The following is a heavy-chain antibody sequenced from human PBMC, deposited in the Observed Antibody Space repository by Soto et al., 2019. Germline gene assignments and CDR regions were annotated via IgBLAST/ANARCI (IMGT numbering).Heavy chain of an antibody. CDR3: ARQEYIYGDYIR. CDR1: GGSISSSSYY. CDR2: IYYSGST. Sequence: SETLSLTCTVSGGSISSSSYYWGWIRQPPGKGLEWIGSIYYSGSTYYSPSLKSRVTISVDTSKNQFSLKLSSVTAADTAVYYCARQEYIYGDYIRWGQGTLVTVSS. J-gene: IGHJ4*02. D-gene: IGHD4-17*01. V-gene: IGHV4-39*01.